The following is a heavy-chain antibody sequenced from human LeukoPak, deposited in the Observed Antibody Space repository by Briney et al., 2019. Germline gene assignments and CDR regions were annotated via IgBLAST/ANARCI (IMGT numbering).Heavy chain of an antibody. V-gene: IGHV3-7*01. CDR3: ARDRDSRWDFDP. CDR2: IKRDGSET. D-gene: IGHD3-22*01. Sequence: GGSLRLSCAASGFTSSTYWMSWVRQAPGKGLEWVASIKRDGSETYYVDSVKGRFTLSRDNAKNSLYLQMNSLRADDTAVYYCARDRDSRWDFDPWGRGTLVTVSS. CDR1: GFTSSTYW. J-gene: IGHJ2*01.